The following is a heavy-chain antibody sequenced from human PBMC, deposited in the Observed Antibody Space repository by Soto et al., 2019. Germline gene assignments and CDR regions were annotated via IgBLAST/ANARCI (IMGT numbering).Heavy chain of an antibody. CDR1: GGSVSSTSYY. J-gene: IGHJ4*02. CDR2: IHYSGST. D-gene: IGHD1-26*01. Sequence: QVHLQESGPGLVKPSETLSLTCTVSGGSVSSTSYYWTWIRQPPGKGLEWIGYIHYSGSTNYNPSLQSRVTISVDTSKNHFSLELTSVTAADTDVYYCARAWEHLSFDYWGQGALVTVSS. CDR3: ARAWEHLSFDY. V-gene: IGHV4-61*01.